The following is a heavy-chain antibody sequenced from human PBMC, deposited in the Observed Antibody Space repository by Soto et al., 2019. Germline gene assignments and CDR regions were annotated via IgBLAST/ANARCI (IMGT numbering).Heavy chain of an antibody. Sequence: EVQLLESGGGLGQPGGSLRLSCAASGFTFSTYTMNWVRQGPGQGLEWVSAIIGGGTTYYADSVKGRFTISRDDSKNTLYLQMNSLRAEDTAIYYCAQDRQPDGRWTIASWGQGAQITVSS. D-gene: IGHD1-1*01. CDR2: IIGGGTT. J-gene: IGHJ4*02. V-gene: IGHV3-23*01. CDR3: AQDRQPDGRWTIAS. CDR1: GFTFSTYT.